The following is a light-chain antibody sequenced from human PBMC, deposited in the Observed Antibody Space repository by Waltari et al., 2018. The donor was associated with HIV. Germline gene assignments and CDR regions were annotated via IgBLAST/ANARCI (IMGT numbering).Light chain of an antibody. Sequence: QAVVTQEPSLTVSPGGTVTLTCGSSAGSVTSGQSPYWFQQKPGQAPRTVIFDTSNKPSWTPARFSGSLLGGSAALTLSGAQPEDEADYYCLLYYSGAWVFGGGTRLTVL. CDR3: LLYYSGAWV. V-gene: IGLV7-46*01. CDR1: AGSVTSGQS. CDR2: DTS. J-gene: IGLJ3*02.